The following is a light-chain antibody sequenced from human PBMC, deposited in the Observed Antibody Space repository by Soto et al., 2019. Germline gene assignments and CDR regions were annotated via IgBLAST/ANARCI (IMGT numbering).Light chain of an antibody. CDR3: TSYTPTGALV. J-gene: IGLJ6*01. V-gene: IGLV2-14*01. CDR1: NTDVGGYNY. CDR2: EVR. Sequence: QSALTQPASVSGSPGQSITVSCTGTNTDVGGYNYVSWYQHRPGKAPRLMIYEVRNRLSGVSNRFSGSKSGNTASVTISGLQSEDEADYYCTSYTPTGALVFGSGTKVTVL.